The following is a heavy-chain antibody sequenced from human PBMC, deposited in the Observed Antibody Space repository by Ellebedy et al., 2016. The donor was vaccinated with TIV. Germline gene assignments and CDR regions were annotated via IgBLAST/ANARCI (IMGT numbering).Heavy chain of an antibody. CDR3: ARHDYDILTGYYNNWFDP. CDR1: GGTIRSSSYY. Sequence: MPSETLSLTCTVSGGTIRSSSYYWGWIRQAPGKGPEWIGSIYYSGSTYYNPSLKSRVTISVDTSKNQFSLKLSSVTAADTAVYYCARHDYDILTGYYNNWFDPWGQGTLVTVSS. D-gene: IGHD3-9*01. J-gene: IGHJ5*02. V-gene: IGHV4-39*01. CDR2: IYYSGST.